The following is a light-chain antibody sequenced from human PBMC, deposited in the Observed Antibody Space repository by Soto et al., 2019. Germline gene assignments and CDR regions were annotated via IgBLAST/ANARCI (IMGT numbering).Light chain of an antibody. J-gene: IGLJ1*01. CDR1: SIDLGAYNY. CDR3: SSYTSSDTDV. Sequence: QSALTQPASVSGSPGQSITISCSGISIDLGAYNYVSWYQQHPGKAPKLMIYDVRIRPSGVSNRFSASKSGNTASLTISGLQAEDEADYYCSSYTSSDTDVFGPGTKVTVL. CDR2: DVR. V-gene: IGLV2-14*01.